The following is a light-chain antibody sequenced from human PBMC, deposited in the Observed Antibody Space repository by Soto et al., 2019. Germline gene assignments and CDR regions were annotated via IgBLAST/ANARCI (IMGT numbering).Light chain of an antibody. CDR1: QSISSY. V-gene: IGKV1-5*01. Sequence: DIQMTQSPSSLSASVGDRVTITCRASQSISSYLNWYQQKPGKAPKFLIYDGSTLESGVPARFSGSGSGTEFTLTISSLQPDDFATYYCQQYNSYSWTFGQGTKVDI. J-gene: IGKJ1*01. CDR2: DGS. CDR3: QQYNSYSWT.